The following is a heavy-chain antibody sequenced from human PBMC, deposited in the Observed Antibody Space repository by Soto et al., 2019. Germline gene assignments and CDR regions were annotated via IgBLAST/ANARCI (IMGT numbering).Heavy chain of an antibody. CDR3: ARGLLRGSKSTFSNYSFDV. J-gene: IGHJ6*02. CDR2: VYYSGGP. D-gene: IGHD3-10*01. Sequence: ETLSLTCTVSSGSVSSSSHYWSWVRQPPGKGLEWIGYVYYSGGPDYNPSLKSRVTTTIDTSNNQFSLKPNSVAAADPAVFYCARGLLRGSKSTFSNYSFDVWGRWTPSTVSS. CDR1: SGSVSSSSHY. V-gene: IGHV4-61*01.